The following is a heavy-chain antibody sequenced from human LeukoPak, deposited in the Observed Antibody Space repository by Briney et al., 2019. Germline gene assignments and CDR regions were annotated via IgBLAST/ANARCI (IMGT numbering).Heavy chain of an antibody. V-gene: IGHV1-18*01. CDR1: GYTFTSYG. J-gene: IGHJ4*02. D-gene: IGHD6-6*01. CDR2: ISAYNGNT. CDR3: ARVAARNRQMDY. Sequence: ASVKVSCKASGYTFTSYGISWVRQAPGQGLEWMGWISAYNGNTNYAQKLQGRVAMTTDTSTSTAYMELRSLRSDDTAVYYCARVAARNRQMDYWGQGTLVTVSS.